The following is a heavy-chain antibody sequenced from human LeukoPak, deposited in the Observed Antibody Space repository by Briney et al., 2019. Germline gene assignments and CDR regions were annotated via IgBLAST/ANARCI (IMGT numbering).Heavy chain of an antibody. V-gene: IGHV1-18*01. CDR3: ARAFLYSYGLFQYFDY. Sequence: ASVKVSYKASGYTFTTYGISWVRQAPGQALEWMGWISAYNGNTNYAQKLQGRVTMTTDTSTSTAYMELRSLRSDDTAVYYCARAFLYSYGLFQYFDYWGQGTLVTVSS. J-gene: IGHJ4*02. CDR2: ISAYNGNT. CDR1: GYTFTTYG. D-gene: IGHD5-18*01.